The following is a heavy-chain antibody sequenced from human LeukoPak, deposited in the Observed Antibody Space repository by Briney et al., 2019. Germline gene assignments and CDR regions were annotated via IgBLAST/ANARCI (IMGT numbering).Heavy chain of an antibody. V-gene: IGHV5-51*01. CDR3: ARHFSSSAVRGYYYYYMDV. J-gene: IGHJ6*03. D-gene: IGHD6-13*01. CDR2: IYPGDSDT. Sequence: GESLKISCKGSGYSFTSFWIGWVRQMPGKGLEWMGIIYPGDSDTRYSPSFQGQVTISADKSISTAYLQWSSLKASDTAMYYCARHFSSSAVRGYYYYYMDVWGKGTTVTVSS. CDR1: GYSFTSFW.